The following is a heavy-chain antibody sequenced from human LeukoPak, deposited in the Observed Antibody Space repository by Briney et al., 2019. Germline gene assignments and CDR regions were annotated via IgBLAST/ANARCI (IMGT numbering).Heavy chain of an antibody. CDR3: AIDRRYCSSSSCTTGRAYYGMDV. CDR2: ISGSGGST. V-gene: IGHV3-23*01. Sequence: GGSLRLSCAASGFTFSSYPMSWVRQAPGKGLEWGSAISGSGGSTYYADSVKGRFTISRDNSKNTLYLQMSSRRAQDTAVYYGAIDRRYCSSSSCTTGRAYYGMDVWGQGTTVTVSS. CDR1: GFTFSSYP. D-gene: IGHD2-2*01. J-gene: IGHJ6*02.